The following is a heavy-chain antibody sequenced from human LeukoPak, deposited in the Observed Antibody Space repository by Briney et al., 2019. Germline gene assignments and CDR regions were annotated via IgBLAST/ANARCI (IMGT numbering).Heavy chain of an antibody. D-gene: IGHD6-19*01. CDR2: ITSSSSTI. V-gene: IGHV3-48*04. CDR3: ARSSSGWYNDAFDI. CDR1: GFTFSTYS. Sequence: GGSLRLSCAASGFTFSTYSMNWARQAPGKGLEWVSYITSSSSTIYYADSVKGRFTISRDNAKNSLYLQMNSLRAEDTAVYYCARSSSGWYNDAFDIWGQGTMVTVSS. J-gene: IGHJ3*02.